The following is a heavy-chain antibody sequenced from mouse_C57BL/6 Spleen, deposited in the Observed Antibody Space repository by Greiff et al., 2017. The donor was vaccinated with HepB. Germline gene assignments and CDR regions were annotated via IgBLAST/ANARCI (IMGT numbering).Heavy chain of an antibody. D-gene: IGHD2-1*01. CDR3: AREDGNRYFDY. CDR2: IDPSDSYT. J-gene: IGHJ2*01. Sequence: QVQLQQSGAELVKPGASVKLSCKASGYTFTSYWMQWVKQRPGQGLAWIGEIDPSDSYTNYNQKFKGKATLTVDTSSSTAYMQLSSLTSEDSAVYYCAREDGNRYFDYWGQGTTLTVSS. V-gene: IGHV1-50*01. CDR1: GYTFTSYW.